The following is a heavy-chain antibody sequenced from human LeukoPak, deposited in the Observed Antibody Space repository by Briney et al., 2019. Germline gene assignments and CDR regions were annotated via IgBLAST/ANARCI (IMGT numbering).Heavy chain of an antibody. D-gene: IGHD3-10*01. J-gene: IGHJ4*02. Sequence: ASVKVSCKVSGYTLTELSMHWVRQAPGKGLEWMGGFDPEDGETIYAQKFQGRVTMTEDTSTDTAYMELSSLRSEDTAVYYCATVPLTGGFGELLPRYYFDYWGQGTLVTVSS. CDR2: FDPEDGET. CDR3: ATVPLTGGFGELLPRYYFDY. CDR1: GYTLTELS. V-gene: IGHV1-24*01.